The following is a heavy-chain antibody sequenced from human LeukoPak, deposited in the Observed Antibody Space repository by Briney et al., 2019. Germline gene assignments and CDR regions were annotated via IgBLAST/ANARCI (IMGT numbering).Heavy chain of an antibody. CDR1: GFSFSTYS. Sequence: GASLRLSCEASGFSFSTYSMNWVRQAPGKGLEWVSVISSSSAHIYYADSMKGRFTISRNNAKNSPYLQMNSLRAEDTAVYYCARSTVVGTHAFDIWGQGTMVTVSS. V-gene: IGHV3-21*01. D-gene: IGHD6-19*01. CDR2: ISSSSAHI. CDR3: ARSTVVGTHAFDI. J-gene: IGHJ3*02.